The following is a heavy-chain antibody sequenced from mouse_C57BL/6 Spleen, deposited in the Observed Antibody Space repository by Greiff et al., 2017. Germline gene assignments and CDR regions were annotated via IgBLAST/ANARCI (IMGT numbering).Heavy chain of an antibody. CDR3: ARSDYGSSFYY. V-gene: IGHV1-76*01. J-gene: IGHJ2*01. CDR1: GYTFTDYY. Sequence: VQLQQSGAELVRPGASVKLSCKASGYTFTDYYINWVKQRPGQGLEWIARIYPGSGNTYYNEKFKGKATLTAEKSSSTAYMQLSSLTSEDSAVYFCARSDYGSSFYYWGQGTTLTVSS. CDR2: IYPGSGNT. D-gene: IGHD1-1*01.